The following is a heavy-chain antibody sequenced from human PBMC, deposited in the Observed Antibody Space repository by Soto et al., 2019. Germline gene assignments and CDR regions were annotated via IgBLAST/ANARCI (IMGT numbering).Heavy chain of an antibody. V-gene: IGHV3-23*01. Sequence: GGSLRLPCAASGFTFSSYAMSWVRQAPGKGLEWVSAISGSAGSIYYADSVKGRFTISRDNSMNTLYLQMNSLRAEDTAVYYCASNMVFGEYGMDVWGQGTTVTVSS. CDR2: ISGSAGSI. J-gene: IGHJ6*02. CDR3: ASNMVFGEYGMDV. D-gene: IGHD3-10*02. CDR1: GFTFSSYA.